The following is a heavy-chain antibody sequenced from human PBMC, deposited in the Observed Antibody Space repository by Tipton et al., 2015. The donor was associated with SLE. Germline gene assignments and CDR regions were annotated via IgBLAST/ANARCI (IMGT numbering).Heavy chain of an antibody. CDR1: GASISGGSYY. CDR3: ARSNYDYIWGSYRASAAADAFDI. CDR2: INHSGST. J-gene: IGHJ3*02. V-gene: IGHV4-34*01. Sequence: LRLSCTVSGASISGGSYYWSWIRQPPGKGLEWIGEINHSGSTNYNPSLKSRVTISVDTSKNQFSLKLSSVTAADTAVYYCARSNYDYIWGSYRASAAADAFDIWGQGTMVTVSS. D-gene: IGHD3-16*02.